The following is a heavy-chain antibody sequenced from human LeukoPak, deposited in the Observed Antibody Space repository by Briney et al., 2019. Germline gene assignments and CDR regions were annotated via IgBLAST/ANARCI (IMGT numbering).Heavy chain of an antibody. D-gene: IGHD6-19*01. CDR2: INHSGST. CDR3: ARHPSPLSGWQQKRLTRFDY. J-gene: IGHJ4*02. V-gene: IGHV4-39*01. Sequence: SQTLSLTCTVSGGSLSSVSYYWGWIRQPPGKGLEWIGEINHSGSTNYNPSLKSRVTICVDTSKNQFSLRLSSVTAADTAVYYCARHPSPLSGWQQKRLTRFDYWGQGTLVTVSS. CDR1: GGSLSSVSYY.